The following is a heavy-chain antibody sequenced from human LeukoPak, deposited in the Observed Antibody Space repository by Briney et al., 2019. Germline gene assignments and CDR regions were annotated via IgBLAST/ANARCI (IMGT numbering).Heavy chain of an antibody. J-gene: IGHJ6*03. D-gene: IGHD3-3*01. V-gene: IGHV3-21*01. Sequence: KPGGSLRLSCAASGFTFSSYSMNWVRQAPGKGLEWVSSISSSSSYIYYADSVKGRFTISRDNAKNSLYLQMNSLRAEDTAVYYCARDYDFWSGYPQENYMDVWGKGTTVTVS. CDR3: ARDYDFWSGYPQENYMDV. CDR2: ISSSSSYI. CDR1: GFTFSSYS.